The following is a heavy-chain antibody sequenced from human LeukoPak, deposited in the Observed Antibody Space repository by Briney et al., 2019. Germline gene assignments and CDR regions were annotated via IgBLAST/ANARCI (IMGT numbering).Heavy chain of an antibody. V-gene: IGHV3-11*01. CDR3: ARAIFGVVINLPDYYGMDV. J-gene: IGHJ6*02. D-gene: IGHD3-3*02. CDR2: ISSSGSTI. CDR1: GFTFSDYY. Sequence: GGSLRLSCAASGFTFSDYYMSWIRQAPGKGLEWVSYISSSGSTIYYADSVKGRFTISRDNAKNPLYLQMNSLRAEDTAVYYCARAIFGVVINLPDYYGMDVWGQGTTVTVSS.